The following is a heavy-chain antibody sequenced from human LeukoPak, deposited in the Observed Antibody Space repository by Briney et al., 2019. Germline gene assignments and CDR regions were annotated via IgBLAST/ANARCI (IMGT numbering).Heavy chain of an antibody. V-gene: IGHV1-2*06. Sequence: ASLKFSCKGSGYIIPDYYIYWVRQDPGQGLEWMGRLNPHSGGTNYAQKFQGRVTVTRDTSISTVYMELSRLRSDDTAVYYCARDGGYCSSGTVCYSRAEYYYYGMDVWGQGTTVTVSS. CDR1: GYIIPDYY. D-gene: IGHD2-2*01. J-gene: IGHJ6*02. CDR2: LNPHSGGT. CDR3: ARDGGYCSSGTVCYSRAEYYYYGMDV.